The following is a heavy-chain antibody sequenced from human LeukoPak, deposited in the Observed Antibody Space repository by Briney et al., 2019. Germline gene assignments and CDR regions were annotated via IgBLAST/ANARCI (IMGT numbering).Heavy chain of an antibody. CDR1: GFTFDDYA. CDR2: ISWNSGSI. V-gene: IGHV3-9*01. D-gene: IGHD7-27*01. J-gene: IGHJ5*02. CDR3: AKMGT. Sequence: GGSLRLSCAASGFTFDDYAMHWVRQAPGKGLEWVSGISWNSGSIGYADSVKGRFTISRDNAKNSLYLQMNSLRAEDTALYYCAKMGTWGQGTLVTVSS.